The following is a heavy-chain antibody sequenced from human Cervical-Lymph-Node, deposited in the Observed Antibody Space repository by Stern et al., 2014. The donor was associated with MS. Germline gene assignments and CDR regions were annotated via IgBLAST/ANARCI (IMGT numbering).Heavy chain of an antibody. Sequence: VHLVESGAEVRKPGSSVKVSCKASGDTFGTYTFSWVRQAPGQGLEWMGGIIPMFGTANYAQKFQGTVTITADESTNTAYMELSSLRSEDTAVYYCVREGKGRDGYNNPFDYWGQGTLVTVSS. CDR1: GDTFGTYT. J-gene: IGHJ4*02. CDR2: IIPMFGTA. D-gene: IGHD5-24*01. V-gene: IGHV1-69*01. CDR3: VREGKGRDGYNNPFDY.